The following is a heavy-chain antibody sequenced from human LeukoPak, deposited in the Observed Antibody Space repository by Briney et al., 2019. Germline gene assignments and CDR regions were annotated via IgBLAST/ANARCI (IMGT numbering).Heavy chain of an antibody. CDR2: ILHDGSNK. Sequence: GGSLRLSCAASGFTFSSYGMNWVRQSPGKGLEWVAVILHDGSNKYYADSVKGRFTISRDNSKNTMYLQMNSLRAEDTAVYYCAKDLHYGSADYWGQGTLVTVSS. J-gene: IGHJ4*02. CDR1: GFTFSSYG. CDR3: AKDLHYGSADY. V-gene: IGHV3-30*18. D-gene: IGHD3-10*01.